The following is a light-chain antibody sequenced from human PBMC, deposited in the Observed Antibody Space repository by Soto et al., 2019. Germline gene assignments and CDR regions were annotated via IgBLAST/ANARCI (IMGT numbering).Light chain of an antibody. CDR1: SSDVGNYIF. CDR3: VSYTAGGSYV. CDR2: DIN. V-gene: IGLV2-14*01. Sequence: QSALTQPASVSGSPGQSITISCTGTSSDVGNYIFVSWYRQHPGKAPKLMIYDINNRPSGVSNRFSGSKSGNTASLTISGLQAEDEADYYCVSYTAGGSYVFGTGTKLTVL. J-gene: IGLJ1*01.